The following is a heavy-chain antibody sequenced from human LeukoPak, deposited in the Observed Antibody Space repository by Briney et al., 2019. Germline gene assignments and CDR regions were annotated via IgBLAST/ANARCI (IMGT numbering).Heavy chain of an antibody. V-gene: IGHV3-48*03. CDR2: ISSSDGTT. D-gene: IGHD2-15*01. CDR3: ARGSPPDY. CDR1: GFTFSSFE. Sequence: PGGSLRLSCAASGFTFSSFEMNWVRQAPGKGLEWVSYISSSDGTTYYADSVKGRFTISRDNAKNSLYLQLNSLRAEDTAVYYCARGSPPDYWGQGTLVTVSS. J-gene: IGHJ4*02.